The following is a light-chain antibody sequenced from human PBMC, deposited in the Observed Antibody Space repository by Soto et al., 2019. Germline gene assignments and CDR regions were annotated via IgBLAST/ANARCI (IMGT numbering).Light chain of an antibody. J-gene: IGKJ2*01. Sequence: DIQMTQSPSSLSASLGDRVTITCRSSQDITHYLNWYQHKPGKAPKFLIYAASSLQSGVPSRFSGSGSGTQFTLTISTLQPEDIATYVCQQSDSMPYAFGQGNRLEIK. CDR3: QQSDSMPYA. CDR1: QDITHY. V-gene: IGKV1-39*01. CDR2: AAS.